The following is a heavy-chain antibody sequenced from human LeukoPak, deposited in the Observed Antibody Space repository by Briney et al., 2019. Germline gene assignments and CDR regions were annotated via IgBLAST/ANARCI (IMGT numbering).Heavy chain of an antibody. CDR3: AVSFDF. J-gene: IGHJ4*02. CDR2: INDRGTTT. V-gene: IGHV3-48*01. Sequence: GGSLRLSCAASGFTFTSYSMNWVRQAPGKGLEWVSYINDRGTTTYYADSVKGRLTISRDNAKNSLYLQMNSLRAEDTAVYYCAVSFDFWGQGTLVTVSS. CDR1: GFTFTSYS.